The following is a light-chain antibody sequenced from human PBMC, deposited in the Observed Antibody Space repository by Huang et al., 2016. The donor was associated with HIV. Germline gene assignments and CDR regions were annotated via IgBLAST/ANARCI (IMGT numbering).Light chain of an antibody. Sequence: EIVLTPSPGTLSLSPGEKATLSCRASQSDTSSHLDWYHQKPGQAPRLLIYGASSRGTGIPDRCSGSGSVTDFTLTISRLEPEDFAVYYCQQYGSSPLTFGQGTKLEIK. CDR3: QQYGSSPLT. CDR1: QSDTSSH. J-gene: IGKJ2*01. CDR2: GAS. V-gene: IGKV3-20*01.